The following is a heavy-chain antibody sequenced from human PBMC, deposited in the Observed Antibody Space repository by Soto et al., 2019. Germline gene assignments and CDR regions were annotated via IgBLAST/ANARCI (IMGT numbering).Heavy chain of an antibody. J-gene: IGHJ4*02. CDR2: IYSRGST. V-gene: IGHV4-4*07. CDR1: GGSISSYY. CDR3: ARAARLPRPRGHFDY. Sequence: KPSETLSLTCTVSGGSISSYYWNWIRQPAGKGLEWIGRIYSRGSTNYNPSLKSRVTMSVDTSKNQFSLKLNSVTAADTAVYYCARAARLPRPRGHFDYWGRGTLVTVSS. D-gene: IGHD4-17*01.